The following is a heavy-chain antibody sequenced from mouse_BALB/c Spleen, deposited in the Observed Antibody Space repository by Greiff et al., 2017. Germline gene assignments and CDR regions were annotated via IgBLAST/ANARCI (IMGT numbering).Heavy chain of an antibody. J-gene: IGHJ3*01. CDR3: AAAYYGSSYGFAY. D-gene: IGHD1-1*01. V-gene: IGHV1-9*01. CDR2: ILPGSGST. Sequence: VMLVESGAELMKPGASVKISCKATGYTFSSYWIEWVKQRPGHGLEWIGEILPGSGSTNYNEKFKGKATFTADTSSNTAYMQLSSLTSEDSAVYYCAAAYYGSSYGFAYWGQGTLVTVSA. CDR1: GYTFSSYW.